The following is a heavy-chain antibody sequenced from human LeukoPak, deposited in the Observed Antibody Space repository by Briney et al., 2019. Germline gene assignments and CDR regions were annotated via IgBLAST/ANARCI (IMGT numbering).Heavy chain of an antibody. Sequence: PGGSLRLSCAASGFTFSSYWMSWVRQAPGKGLEWVANIKQDGSEKNYVDSVKGRFTISRDNSKNTLYLQMNSLRAEDTAVYYCAKDSGYYYVLDYWGQGTLVTVSS. CDR2: IKQDGSEK. CDR1: GFTFSSYW. J-gene: IGHJ4*02. CDR3: AKDSGYYYVLDY. V-gene: IGHV3-7*01. D-gene: IGHD1-26*01.